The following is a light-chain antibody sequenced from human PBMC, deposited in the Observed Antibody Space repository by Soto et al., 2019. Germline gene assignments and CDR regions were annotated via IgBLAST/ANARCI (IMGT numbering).Light chain of an antibody. J-gene: IGKJ1*01. CDR2: SIS. CDR1: QSITGRS. V-gene: IGKV3-20*01. Sequence: IVLTQSPGSLSLSPGERATLSCRASQSITGRSLAWYQQKPGQAPRLLISSISNRATGIPDRFSGSGSGADFTLTITRLELEDFAVYYCQQYQNSRTFGQGTKVEIK. CDR3: QQYQNSRT.